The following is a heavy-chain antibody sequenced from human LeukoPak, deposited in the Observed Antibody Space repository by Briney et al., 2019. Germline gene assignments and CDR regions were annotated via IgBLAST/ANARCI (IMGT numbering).Heavy chain of an antibody. D-gene: IGHD3-3*01. CDR3: ARGLALEWLLYPALGDDY. Sequence: PSETLSLTCAVYGGSFSGYYWSWIRQPPGKGLEWIGEINHSGSTNYNPSLKSRVTISVDTSKNQFSLKLSSVTAADTAVYYCARGLALEWLLYPALGDDYWGQETLVTVSS. V-gene: IGHV4-34*01. J-gene: IGHJ4*02. CDR1: GGSFSGYY. CDR2: INHSGST.